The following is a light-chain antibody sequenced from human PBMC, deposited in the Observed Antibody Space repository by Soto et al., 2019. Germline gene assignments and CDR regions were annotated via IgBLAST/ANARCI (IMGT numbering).Light chain of an antibody. CDR2: GAS. V-gene: IGKV3-20*01. CDR1: QSVSSSY. Sequence: EIVLTQSPGTLSLSPGERATLSCRASQSVSSSYLAWYQQKPGQAPRLLIYGASSRATGIPDRFSGSGSGTDFTVTISRLEHEDFVVYYCQQYGSSPRTFGQGTKVEIK. J-gene: IGKJ1*01. CDR3: QQYGSSPRT.